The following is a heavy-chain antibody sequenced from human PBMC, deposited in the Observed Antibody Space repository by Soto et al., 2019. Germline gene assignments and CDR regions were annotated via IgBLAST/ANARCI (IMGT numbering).Heavy chain of an antibody. Sequence: PSETLALTCTVSGGSISSYYWSWIRQPPGKGLEWIGYIYYSGSTNYNPSLKSRVTISVDTSKNQFSLKLSSVTAADTAVYYCARSQSIRNWFDPWGQGTLVTGSS. CDR3: ARSQSIRNWFDP. CDR2: IYYSGST. J-gene: IGHJ5*02. V-gene: IGHV4-59*01. CDR1: GGSISSYY.